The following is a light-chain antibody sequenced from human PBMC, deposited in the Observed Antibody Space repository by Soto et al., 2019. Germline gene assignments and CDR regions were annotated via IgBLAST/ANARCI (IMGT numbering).Light chain of an antibody. CDR3: QSYDSSNQGV. CDR1: SGSIASNY. J-gene: IGLJ1*01. V-gene: IGLV6-57*04. CDR2: EDN. Sequence: NFMLTQPHSVSESPGKTVTISCTRSSGSIASNYVQWYQQRPGSAPTTVIYEDNQRPSGVPDRFSGSIDSSSNSASLTISGLKTEDEADSYCQSYDSSNQGVFGTGTKVTVL.